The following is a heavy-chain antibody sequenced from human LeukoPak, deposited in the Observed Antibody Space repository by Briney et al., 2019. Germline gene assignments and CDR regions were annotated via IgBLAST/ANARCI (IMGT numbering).Heavy chain of an antibody. V-gene: IGHV4-39*01. J-gene: IGHJ4*02. CDR1: GGSISSSSYY. Sequence: PSETLSLTCTVSGGSISSSSYYWGWIRQPPGKGLEWIGSIYYSGSTYYNPSLKSRVTISVDTFKNQFSLKLSSVTAADTAVYYCARTDYYDSSGFDYWGQGTLVTVSS. CDR2: IYYSGST. CDR3: ARTDYYDSSGFDY. D-gene: IGHD3-22*01.